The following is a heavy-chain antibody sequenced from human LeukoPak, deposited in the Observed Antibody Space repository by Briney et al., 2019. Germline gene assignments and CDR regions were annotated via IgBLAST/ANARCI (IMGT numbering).Heavy chain of an antibody. CDR1: GYIFDDYG. J-gene: IGHJ1*01. D-gene: IGHD5-24*01. CDR3: VRLGRDGYTYGAAY. V-gene: IGHV3-20*04. Sequence: PGGSLRLSCAGSGYIFDDYGMRWVRQAPGKGLEWVAGINLNGGSTGYAASVEGRCTISRDNAKTALYLEMNSLRVEDTAFYYCVRLGRDGYTYGAAYWGQGALVTVSS. CDR2: INLNGGST.